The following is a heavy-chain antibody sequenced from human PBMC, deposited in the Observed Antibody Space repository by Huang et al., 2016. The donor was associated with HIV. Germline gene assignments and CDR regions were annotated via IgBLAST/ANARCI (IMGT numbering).Heavy chain of an antibody. D-gene: IGHD3-22*01. CDR3: ARTEMEYYYGSSGYYPDY. J-gene: IGHJ4*02. V-gene: IGHV3-48*01. Sequence: EVQLVESGGSLVQPGGSLKLSCVVSGLDFSKYSMNWVRQALGKGLEWVSSICGTSSNIDYADSVKGRFTIARDNAKNSVFLQMRSLRAEDTALYYCARTEMEYYYGSSGYYPDYWGQGTQVTVSS. CDR1: GLDFSKYS. CDR2: ICGTSSNI.